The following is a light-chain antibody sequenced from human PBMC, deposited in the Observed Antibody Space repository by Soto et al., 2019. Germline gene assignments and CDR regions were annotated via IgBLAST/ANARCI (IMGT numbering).Light chain of an antibody. CDR3: QQRSNWPRDT. CDR2: DAS. J-gene: IGKJ2*01. CDR1: QSVGTS. V-gene: IGKV3-11*01. Sequence: EIVLTQSPGTLSLSPGERATLSCRASQSVGTSLAWYQQNPGQAPRLLIYDASNRATGIPARFSGSGSGTDFTLTISSLEPEDFAVYYCQQRSNWPRDTFGQGTKLEIK.